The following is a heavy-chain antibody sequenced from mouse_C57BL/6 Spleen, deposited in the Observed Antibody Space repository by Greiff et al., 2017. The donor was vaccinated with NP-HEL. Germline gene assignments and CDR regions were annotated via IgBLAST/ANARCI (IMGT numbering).Heavy chain of an antibody. V-gene: IGHV5-17*01. Sequence: EVHLVESGGGLVKPGGSLKLSCAASGFTFSDYGMHWVRQAPEKGLEWVAYISSGSSTIYYADTVKGRFTISRDNAKNTLFLQMTSLRSEDTAMYYCARDGYPRGDYWGQGTSVTVSS. CDR3: ARDGYPRGDY. CDR1: GFTFSDYG. CDR2: ISSGSSTI. D-gene: IGHD2-3*01. J-gene: IGHJ4*01.